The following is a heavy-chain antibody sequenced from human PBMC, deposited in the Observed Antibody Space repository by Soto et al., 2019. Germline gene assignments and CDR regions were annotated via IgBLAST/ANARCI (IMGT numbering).Heavy chain of an antibody. CDR3: ARESRGGHFDY. V-gene: IGHV3-23*01. CDR1: GFTFSTYA. Sequence: EVQLLESGGGLVQPGGSLRLSCAASGFTFSTYAMSWVRQAPGKGLEWVSGISGSGAYTYHADSVKGRFTISRDISKNTLFLQVNSRRAEDTAVYYCARESRGGHFDYWGQGTLVTVSS. J-gene: IGHJ4*02. D-gene: IGHD3-10*01. CDR2: ISGSGAYT.